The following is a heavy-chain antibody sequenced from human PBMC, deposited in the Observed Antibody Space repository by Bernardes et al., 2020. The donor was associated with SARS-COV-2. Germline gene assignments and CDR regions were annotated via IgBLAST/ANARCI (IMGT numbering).Heavy chain of an antibody. Sequence: GGSLRLSCAASGFTFTNSAMTWVRQAPGKGLEWVSAISSSGGSTYYADSVKGRFTISRDNSKNMLYLQMSSLRVEDTAVYYCAKIASSGYFPEYWGQGNLSTVSS. D-gene: IGHD3-22*01. J-gene: IGHJ4*02. CDR3: AKIASSGYFPEY. CDR2: ISSSGGST. CDR1: GFTFTNSA. V-gene: IGHV3-23*01.